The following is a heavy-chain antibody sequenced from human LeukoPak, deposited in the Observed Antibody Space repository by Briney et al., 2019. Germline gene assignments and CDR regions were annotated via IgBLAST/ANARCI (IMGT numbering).Heavy chain of an antibody. CDR2: IKQDGGEK. CDR3: AGTYYYDKGAFDI. Sequence: GGSLRLSCAASGFIFNDYWMSWVRQAPGKGLEWVANIKQDGGEKYYVDSVKGRFTISRDNSKNTLYLQMNSLRAEDTAVYYCAGTYYYDKGAFDIWGQGTMVTVSS. J-gene: IGHJ3*02. D-gene: IGHD3-22*01. V-gene: IGHV3-7*03. CDR1: GFIFNDYW.